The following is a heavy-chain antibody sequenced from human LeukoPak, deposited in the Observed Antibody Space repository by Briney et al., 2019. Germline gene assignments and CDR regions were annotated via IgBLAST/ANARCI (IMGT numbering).Heavy chain of an antibody. J-gene: IGHJ3*02. CDR1: GGSFSGYY. CDR3: ARGARGAFDI. V-gene: IGHV4-34*01. D-gene: IGHD1-26*01. Sequence: PSETLSLTCAVYGGSFSGYYWSWIRQPPGKGLEWIGEISHSGSTNYNPSLKSRVTISVDTSKNQFSLKLSSVTAADTAVYYCARGARGAFDIWGQGTMVTVSS. CDR2: ISHSGST.